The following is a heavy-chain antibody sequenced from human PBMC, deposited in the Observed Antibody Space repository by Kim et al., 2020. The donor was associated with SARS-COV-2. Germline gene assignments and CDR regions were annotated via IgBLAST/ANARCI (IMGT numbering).Heavy chain of an antibody. Sequence: NPSHKSRVNIPVATSKNQFSLKLSSVTAADTAVYYCARVVDTATGIWFDPWGQGTLVTVSS. V-gene: IGHV4-59*01. D-gene: IGHD5-18*01. J-gene: IGHJ5*02. CDR3: ARVVDTATGIWFDP.